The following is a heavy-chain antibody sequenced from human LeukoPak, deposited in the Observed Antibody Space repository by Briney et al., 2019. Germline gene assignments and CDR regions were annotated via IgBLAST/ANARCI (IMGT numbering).Heavy chain of an antibody. CDR1: GYNFTNYT. CDR3: ARGHDTTGYFAF. Sequence: ASVKVSCKASGYNFTNYTVNWVRQAPGQGLEWMGWIDTNTGNPTYVQGSTGRFVFSSDTSVSTTYLQINSLKAEDTAVYYCARGHDTTGYFAFWGQGTLVTVSS. CDR2: IDTNTGNP. V-gene: IGHV7-4-1*02. J-gene: IGHJ4*02. D-gene: IGHD3-22*01.